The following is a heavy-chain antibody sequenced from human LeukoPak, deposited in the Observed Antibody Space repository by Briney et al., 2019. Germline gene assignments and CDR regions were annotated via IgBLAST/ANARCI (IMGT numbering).Heavy chain of an antibody. D-gene: IGHD3-3*01. Sequence: ASVKVSCKASGGTFSIYAISWVRQAPGQGLEWMGGIIPIFGTANYAQKFQGRITMTRDTSTNTVYMELNSLRSEDTAVYYCAKVSAWPPYYFDYWGQGTLVTVSS. J-gene: IGHJ4*02. V-gene: IGHV1-69*05. CDR2: IIPIFGTA. CDR3: AKVSAWPPYYFDY. CDR1: GGTFSIYA.